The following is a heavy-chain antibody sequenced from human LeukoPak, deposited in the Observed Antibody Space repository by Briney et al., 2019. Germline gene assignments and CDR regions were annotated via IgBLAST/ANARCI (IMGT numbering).Heavy chain of an antibody. CDR1: GYTFTGYY. J-gene: IGHJ4*02. Sequence: ASVKVSCKASGYTFTGYYMRWVRQAPGQGLEWMGWINPNSGGTNYAQKFQGRVTMTRDTSISTAYMELSRLRSDDTAVYYCAREGGGSPRFDYWGQGTLVTVSS. V-gene: IGHV1-2*02. CDR3: AREGGGSPRFDY. CDR2: INPNSGGT. D-gene: IGHD2-15*01.